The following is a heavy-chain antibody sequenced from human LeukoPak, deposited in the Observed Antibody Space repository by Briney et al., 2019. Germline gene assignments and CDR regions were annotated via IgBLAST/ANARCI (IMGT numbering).Heavy chain of an antibody. V-gene: IGHV3-23*01. J-gene: IGHJ4*02. CDR2: ISGSGGST. CDR3: AKDLELTYSSSESTDY. D-gene: IGHD6-13*01. CDR1: GLTFSSYA. Sequence: QSGGSLRLSRAASGLTFSSYAMSWVSQAPGKGLEWVSAISGSGGSTYYADSVKCRFTISRDNSKNSLYLQMNSLRAEDTAVYYGAKDLELTYSSSESTDYWGQGTLVTVSS.